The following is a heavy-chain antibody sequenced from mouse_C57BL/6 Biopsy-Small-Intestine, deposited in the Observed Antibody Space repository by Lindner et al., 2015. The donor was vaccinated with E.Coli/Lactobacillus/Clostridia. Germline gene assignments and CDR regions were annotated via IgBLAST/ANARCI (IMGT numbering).Heavy chain of an antibody. V-gene: IGHV1-20*01. J-gene: IGHJ4*01. CDR3: ARPRGSNYPYYAMDY. CDR1: GYSFTGYF. CDR2: INPYNGDT. D-gene: IGHD2-5*01. Sequence: VQLQESGPELVKPGDSVKISCKASGYSFTGYFMNWVMQSHGKSLEWMGRINPYNGDTFYNQKFRGKAALTVDKSSSTAHMELRSLTSEDSAVYYCARPRGSNYPYYAMDYWGQGTSVTVSS.